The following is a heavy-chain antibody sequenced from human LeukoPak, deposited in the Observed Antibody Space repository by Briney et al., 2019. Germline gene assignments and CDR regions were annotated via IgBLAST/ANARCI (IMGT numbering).Heavy chain of an antibody. CDR1: GDSISSGDYY. CDR2: ISSSGST. D-gene: IGHD3-22*01. CDR3: ARGPYSYDSSGAFDI. J-gene: IGHJ3*02. V-gene: IGHV4-61*02. Sequence: SETLSLTCTASGDSISSGDYYWSWIRQPAGKGLEWIGRISSSGSTNYNPSLKSRVTISVDTSKNQLSLKLSSVTAADTAVYFCARGPYSYDSSGAFDIWGQGTMVTVSS.